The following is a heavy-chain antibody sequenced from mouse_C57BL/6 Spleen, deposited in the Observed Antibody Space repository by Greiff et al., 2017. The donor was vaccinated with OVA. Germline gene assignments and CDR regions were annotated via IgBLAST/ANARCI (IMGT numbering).Heavy chain of an antibody. V-gene: IGHV5-4*01. CDR2: ISDGGTYT. CDR1: GSTFRSYA. D-gene: IGHD2-1*01. Sequence: DVQLVESGGGLVKPGGSLKVSCAASGSTFRSYAMSWIRQTPEKRLEWVATISDGGTYTYYPDNVKGRFTISRDNAKNNLFLQMSHLKSEDTAMYYCARGVTTGTMDYWGQGTSVTVSS. CDR3: ARGVTTGTMDY. J-gene: IGHJ4*01.